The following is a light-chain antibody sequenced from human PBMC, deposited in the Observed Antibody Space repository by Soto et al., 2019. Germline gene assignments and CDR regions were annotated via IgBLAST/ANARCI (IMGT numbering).Light chain of an antibody. CDR1: ESVRSGY. V-gene: IGKV3-20*01. CDR2: GAS. CDR3: QQYGKSPFT. J-gene: IGKJ2*01. Sequence: EIVLTQSPGTVSLSPGERPNLSCRASESVRSGYLAWYQQKPGQAPRLLIYGASARATGIPDRFSGSGSGTDFALTISRLEPQDSAVYYCQQYGKSPFTFGQGTKVDI.